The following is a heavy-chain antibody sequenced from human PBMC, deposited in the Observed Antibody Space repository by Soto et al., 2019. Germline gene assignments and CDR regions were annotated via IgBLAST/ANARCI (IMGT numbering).Heavy chain of an antibody. D-gene: IGHD6-19*01. CDR2: IYYSGST. CDR1: GGSVSSGHFY. Sequence: SETLSLTCTVSGGSVSSGHFYWSWIRQPPGKGLEWIGYIYYSGSTKYNPSLRSRVTISVDTSKNQFSLKLTSVTAADTAVYYCARSGSGSGWLGGQGTLVTVSS. V-gene: IGHV4-61*01. CDR3: ARSGSGSGWL. J-gene: IGHJ4*02.